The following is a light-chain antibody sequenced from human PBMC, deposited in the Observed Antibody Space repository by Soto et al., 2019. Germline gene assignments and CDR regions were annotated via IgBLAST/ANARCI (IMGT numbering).Light chain of an antibody. CDR3: QQYNSWPIT. CDR2: AAS. J-gene: IGKJ1*01. V-gene: IGKV1-12*01. Sequence: DIPITQSPSSLSASVGDRATITCRASQGISSSLAWYQQKPGKAPKLLIYAASTLQSGVPSRFSGSGSGTDFTLTISSLQAADFAVYHCQQYNSWPITFGQGTKVDIK. CDR1: QGISSS.